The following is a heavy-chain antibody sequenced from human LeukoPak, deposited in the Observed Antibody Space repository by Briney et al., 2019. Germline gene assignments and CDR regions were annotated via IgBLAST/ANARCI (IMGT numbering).Heavy chain of an antibody. V-gene: IGHV1-8*03. J-gene: IGHJ3*02. Sequence: ASVKVSCKASGYTFTNYDINWVRQATGQGLEWMGRMNPNSGNTGYAQKFQGRVTITRNTSISTAYMELSSLRSEDTAVYYCAREQSSGYYRVGAFDIWGQGTMVTVSS. CDR3: AREQSSGYYRVGAFDI. CDR2: MNPNSGNT. CDR1: GYTFTNYD. D-gene: IGHD3-22*01.